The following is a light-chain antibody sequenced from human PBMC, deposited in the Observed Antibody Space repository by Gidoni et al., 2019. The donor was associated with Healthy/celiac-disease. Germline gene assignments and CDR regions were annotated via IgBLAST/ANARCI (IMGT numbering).Light chain of an antibody. CDR3: QQRYSTPIT. J-gene: IGKJ5*01. Sequence: DIQMTTSPSSLSASVGDRVTITCCASQRSSSYLTCYQQKPAKDPNLLIYAESSRQSGVPSRFISSRSGTKYTITTISLQPEDVSTYYCQQRYSTPITFGQGTRLEIK. CDR1: QRSSSY. V-gene: IGKV1-39*01. CDR2: AES.